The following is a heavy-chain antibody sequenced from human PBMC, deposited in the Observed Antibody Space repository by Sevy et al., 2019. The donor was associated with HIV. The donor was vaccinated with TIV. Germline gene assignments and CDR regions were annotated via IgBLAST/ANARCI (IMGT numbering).Heavy chain of an antibody. CDR3: ARFGLELTSSSYFDY. D-gene: IGHD1-7*01. V-gene: IGHV4-34*01. Sequence: SETLSLTCAVYGGSFSGYYWSWIRQPPGKGPEWIGEINHSGSTNYNPSLKSRVTISVDTSKNQFSLKLSSVTAADTAVYYCARFGLELTSSSYFDYWGQGTLVTVSS. CDR2: INHSGST. J-gene: IGHJ4*02. CDR1: GGSFSGYY.